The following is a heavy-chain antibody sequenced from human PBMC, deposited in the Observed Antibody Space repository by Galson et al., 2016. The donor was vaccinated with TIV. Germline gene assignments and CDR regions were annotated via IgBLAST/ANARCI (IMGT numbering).Heavy chain of an antibody. CDR2: IIPIFGTA. Sequence: SVKVSCKASGGTFSSYAISWVRQAPGQGLEWMGGIIPIFGTANYAQKFQGRVTITADESTSPAYMELSSLRSEDTAVFYCARSEYSYGKYYYYYYMDVSGKGTTVIVSS. D-gene: IGHD5-18*01. CDR1: GGTFSSYA. V-gene: IGHV1-69*13. CDR3: ARSEYSYGKYYYYYYMDV. J-gene: IGHJ6*03.